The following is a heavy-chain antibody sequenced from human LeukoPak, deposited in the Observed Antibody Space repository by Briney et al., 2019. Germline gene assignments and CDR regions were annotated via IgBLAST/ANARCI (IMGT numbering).Heavy chain of an antibody. CDR3: VRGAGFITDY. Sequence: GGSLRLSCAASGFTFSNSWMYWVRQAPGKGLEWVANINQDVSEIYYVDSVKGRFTISRDNARSSLYLQMNSLRAEDTAVYYCVRGAGFITDYWGQGTLVTVSS. CDR1: GFTFSNSW. V-gene: IGHV3-7*01. D-gene: IGHD3-9*01. J-gene: IGHJ4*02. CDR2: INQDVSEI.